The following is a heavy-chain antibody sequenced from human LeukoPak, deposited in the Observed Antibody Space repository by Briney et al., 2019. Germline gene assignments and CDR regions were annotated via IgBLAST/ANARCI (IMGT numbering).Heavy chain of an antibody. Sequence: SETLSLTCTVSGGSISSRNYYWGWVRQSPGKGLEWIGSIYYSGNTYSNPSLKSRVTISVDTSKNQFSLKLSSVTAADTAVYYCARQMYCSGGSCSSRWAHDYWGQGTLVTVSS. CDR2: IYYSGNT. J-gene: IGHJ4*02. CDR1: GGSISSRNYY. V-gene: IGHV4-39*01. D-gene: IGHD2-15*01. CDR3: ARQMYCSGGSCSSRWAHDY.